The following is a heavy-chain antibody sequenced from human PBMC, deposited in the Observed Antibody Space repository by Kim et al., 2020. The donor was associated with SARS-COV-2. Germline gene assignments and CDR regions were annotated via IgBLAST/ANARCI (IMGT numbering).Heavy chain of an antibody. CDR3: ARGRLSGREAMVRGGWYFDL. Sequence: SETLSLTCAVYGGSFSGYYWSWIRQPPGKGLEWIGEINHSGSTNYNPSLKSRVTISVDTSKNQFSLKLSSVTAADTAVYYCARGRLSGREAMVRGGWYFDLWGRGTLVTVSS. D-gene: IGHD3-10*01. CDR1: GGSFSGYY. J-gene: IGHJ2*01. V-gene: IGHV4-34*01. CDR2: INHSGST.